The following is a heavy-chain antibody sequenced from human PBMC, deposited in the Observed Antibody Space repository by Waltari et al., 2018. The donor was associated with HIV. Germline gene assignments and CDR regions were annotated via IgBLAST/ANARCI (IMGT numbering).Heavy chain of an antibody. D-gene: IGHD4-17*01. Sequence: EVQLVESGGGLVQPGRSLRLSCAASGFFFHDYAMHWVRQAPGKGLEWVSGISWNIGTIYYADSVRGRFTISRDNAKNSLYLQMNSLRAEDTAFYYCAKGGTVTTDYFNYWGQGTLVTVSS. CDR1: GFFFHDYA. V-gene: IGHV3-9*01. J-gene: IGHJ4*02. CDR2: ISWNIGTI. CDR3: AKGGTVTTDYFNY.